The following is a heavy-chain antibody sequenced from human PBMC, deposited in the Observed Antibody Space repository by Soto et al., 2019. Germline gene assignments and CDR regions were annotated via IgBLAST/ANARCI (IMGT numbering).Heavy chain of an antibody. V-gene: IGHV3-23*01. CDR3: ARDREGYCGGDCYSGWFDP. CDR1: GFTFSNYA. J-gene: IGHJ5*02. Sequence: EVQLLESGGGLVQPGGSLRLSCAVSGFTFSNYAMTWVRQAPGKGLEWVSLMSGNGGRIVYADSVKGRFTISRDNSKNTLYLQMNSLRAEDTAVYYCARDREGYCGGDCYSGWFDPWGQGTLVTVSS. D-gene: IGHD2-21*02. CDR2: MSGNGGRI.